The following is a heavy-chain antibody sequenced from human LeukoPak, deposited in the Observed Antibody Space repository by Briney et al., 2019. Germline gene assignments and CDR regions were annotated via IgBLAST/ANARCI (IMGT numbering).Heavy chain of an antibody. D-gene: IGHD2-15*01. CDR3: ARSWGIYCSGGSCYSGDAFDI. CDR2: IYYSGST. Sequence: PSETLSLTCTVSGGSISSYYWSWIRQPPGKGLEWIGYIYYSGSTNYNPSLKSRVTISVDTSKNQFSLKLSSVTAADTAVYYCARSWGIYCSGGSCYSGDAFDIWGQGTMVTVSS. J-gene: IGHJ3*02. V-gene: IGHV4-59*08. CDR1: GGSISSYY.